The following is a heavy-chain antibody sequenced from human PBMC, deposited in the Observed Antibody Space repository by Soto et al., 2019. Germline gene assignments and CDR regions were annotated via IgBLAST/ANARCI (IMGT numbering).Heavy chain of an antibody. D-gene: IGHD4-17*01. CDR2: INQDGSEK. CDR3: VRALDSGGFYNWFDP. CDR1: GFTFSYYW. J-gene: IGHJ5*02. Sequence: PGGSLRLSCAASGFTFSYYWMSWVRQAPGKGLEWVANINQDGSEKYHLDSVKGRFTISRDNAKKSLYLQMSSLRAEDTAVYHCVRALDSGGFYNWFDPWGQGTLVTVSS. V-gene: IGHV3-7*01.